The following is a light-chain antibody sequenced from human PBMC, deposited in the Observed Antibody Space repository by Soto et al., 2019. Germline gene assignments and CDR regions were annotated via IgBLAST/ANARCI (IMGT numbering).Light chain of an antibody. J-gene: IGKJ2*01. CDR1: QSVTTNF. V-gene: IGKV3-20*01. CDR2: LAS. Sequence: EIVLTQSPGTLSLSPGERATLSCRASQSVTTNFLAWYQQKPGQAPRLLIYLASNRATGIPDRFSGSGSGTDFTLTISRLEPEDFAVYYCQQYSDSPPGYTFGQGTNLEIK. CDR3: QQYSDSPPGYT.